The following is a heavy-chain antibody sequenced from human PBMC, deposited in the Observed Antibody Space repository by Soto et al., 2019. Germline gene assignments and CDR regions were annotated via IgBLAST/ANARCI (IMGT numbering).Heavy chain of an antibody. V-gene: IGHV3-30-3*01. CDR3: ARDTCSGSSCYSYFDS. CDR2: ISSDGSSK. CDR1: GFTFSRYA. J-gene: IGHJ4*02. Sequence: QVQLVESGGGVVQPGRSLRLSCAASGFTFSRYAVHWVRQAPGKGLEWVAVISSDGSSKYYADSVKGRFTISRDNSKNTLYLQMNSLRIEVTAVYFCARDTCSGSSCYSYFDSWGQGTLVTVSS. D-gene: IGHD2-15*01.